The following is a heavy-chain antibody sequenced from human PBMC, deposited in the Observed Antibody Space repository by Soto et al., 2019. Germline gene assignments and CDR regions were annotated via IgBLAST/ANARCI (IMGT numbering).Heavy chain of an antibody. J-gene: IGHJ5*02. CDR3: ARDGKDSSGYNWFDP. CDR2: IYYSGST. Sequence: SETLSLTCTVSGGSISSYYWSWIRQPPGKGLEWIGYIYYSGSTNYNPSLKSRVTISVDTSKNQFSLKLSSVTAADTAVYYCARDGKDSSGYNWFDPWGLGTLVTVSS. V-gene: IGHV4-59*12. CDR1: GGSISSYY. D-gene: IGHD3-22*01.